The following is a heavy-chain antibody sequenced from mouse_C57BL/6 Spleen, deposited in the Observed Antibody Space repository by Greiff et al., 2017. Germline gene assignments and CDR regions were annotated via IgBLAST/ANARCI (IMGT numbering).Heavy chain of an antibody. Sequence: EVMLVESEGGLVQPGSSMKLSCTASGFTFSDYYMAWVRQVPEKGLEWVAYINYDGSSTYYLDSLKSRFIISRDNAKNILYLQMSSLKSEDTATYYCARAYYGYAMDYWGQGTSVTVSS. CDR1: GFTFSDYY. CDR2: INYDGSST. D-gene: IGHD2-10*01. J-gene: IGHJ4*01. CDR3: ARAYYGYAMDY. V-gene: IGHV5-16*01.